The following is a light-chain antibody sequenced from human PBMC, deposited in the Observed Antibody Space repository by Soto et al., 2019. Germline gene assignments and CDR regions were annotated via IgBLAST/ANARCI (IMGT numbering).Light chain of an antibody. CDR2: GAS. CDR1: QSVGSNY. Sequence: IVLTQSPGTLSLSPGERATLSCRASQSVGSNYLAWYQQKPGQAPRLLIYGASSRATGIPDRFSGSGSGTDFTLTIRRLEPEDFAVYYCQHYGTSAYTFGRGPTLEIK. J-gene: IGKJ2*01. V-gene: IGKV3-20*01. CDR3: QHYGTSAYT.